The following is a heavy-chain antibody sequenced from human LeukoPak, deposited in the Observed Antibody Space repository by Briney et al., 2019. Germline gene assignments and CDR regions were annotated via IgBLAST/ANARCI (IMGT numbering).Heavy chain of an antibody. CDR1: GFTFSSYA. J-gene: IGHJ4*02. D-gene: IGHD6-19*01. Sequence: RGSLRLSCAASGFTFSSYAMSWVRQAPGKGLEWVSAISGSGGSTYYADSVKGRFTISRDSSKNTLYLQMNSLRAEDTAVYYCAKCPPEYSSGWFGFAYFDYWGQGTLVTVSS. CDR3: AKCPPEYSSGWFGFAYFDY. V-gene: IGHV3-23*01. CDR2: ISGSGGST.